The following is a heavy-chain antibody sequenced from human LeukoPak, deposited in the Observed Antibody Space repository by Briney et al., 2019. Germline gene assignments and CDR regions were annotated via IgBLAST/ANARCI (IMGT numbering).Heavy chain of an antibody. D-gene: IGHD3-10*01. CDR3: ATLLLVCEACHNDY. CDR1: GFSFSSYW. CDR2: LNSDGSST. Sequence: GGSLRLSCAASGFSFSSYWMHWVRQAPGKGLVWVSRLNSDGSSTTYADSVKGRFTISRDNAKNTLYLQMNSLRAEDTAVYYCATLLLVCEACHNDYWGQGTLVTVSS. V-gene: IGHV3-74*01. J-gene: IGHJ4*02.